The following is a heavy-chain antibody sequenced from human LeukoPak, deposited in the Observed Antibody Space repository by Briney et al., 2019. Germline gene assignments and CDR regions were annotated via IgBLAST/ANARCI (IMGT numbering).Heavy chain of an antibody. V-gene: IGHV1-69*13. CDR2: IIPIFGTA. D-gene: IGHD5-18*01. CDR1: GGTFSSYA. CDR3: ARVLSSYSYGYQY. Sequence: ASVKVSCKASGGTFSSYAISWVRQAPGQGLEWMGGIIPIFGTANYAQKFQGRVTITADESTSTAYMELSRLRSDDTAVCYCARVLSSYSYGYQYWGQGTLVTVSS. J-gene: IGHJ4*02.